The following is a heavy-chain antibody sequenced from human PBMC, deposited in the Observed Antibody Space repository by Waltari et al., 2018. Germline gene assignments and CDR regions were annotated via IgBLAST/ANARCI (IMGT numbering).Heavy chain of an antibody. CDR3: ARYAGITIFGVMVPSPYYFDY. CDR1: GGSISSYY. Sequence: QVQLQESGPGLVKPSETLSLTCTVSGGSISSYYWSWIRQPAGTGLEWIGRIYTSGSTNYNPSLKSRVTMSVDTSKNQFSLKLSSVTAADTAVYYCARYAGITIFGVMVPSPYYFDYWGQGTLVTVSS. V-gene: IGHV4-4*07. CDR2: IYTSGST. D-gene: IGHD3-3*01. J-gene: IGHJ4*02.